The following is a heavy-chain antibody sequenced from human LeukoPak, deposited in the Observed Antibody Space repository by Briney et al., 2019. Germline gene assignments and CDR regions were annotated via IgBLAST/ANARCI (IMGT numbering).Heavy chain of an antibody. V-gene: IGHV3-23*01. Sequence: PGGSPRLSCAASGFTFSHYAMTWVRQDPGKGPEWVSAIYGGGGITFYADSVRGRFTISRDDSRDTLYLQMNRLRADDTAVYYCAKTRGPTATHPDYWGQGTLVTVSS. CDR1: GFTFSHYA. CDR2: IYGGGGIT. CDR3: AKTRGPTATHPDY. J-gene: IGHJ4*02.